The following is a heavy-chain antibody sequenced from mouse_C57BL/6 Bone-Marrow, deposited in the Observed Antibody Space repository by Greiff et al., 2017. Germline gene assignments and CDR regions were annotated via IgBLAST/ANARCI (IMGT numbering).Heavy chain of an antibody. V-gene: IGHV1-50*01. D-gene: IGHD1-1*01. CDR3: AREVYYSGFDY. Sequence: QVQLQQPGAELVKPGASVKLSCKASGYTFTSYWMQWVKQRPGQGLEWIGEIDPSDSYTNYNQKFKGKATLTVDTSSSTAYMQLSSLTSEDSAVYYCAREVYYSGFDYWGQGTTLTVSS. CDR2: IDPSDSYT. CDR1: GYTFTSYW. J-gene: IGHJ2*01.